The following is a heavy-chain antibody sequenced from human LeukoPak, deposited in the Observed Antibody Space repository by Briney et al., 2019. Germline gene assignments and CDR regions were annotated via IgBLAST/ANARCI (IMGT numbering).Heavy chain of an antibody. D-gene: IGHD3-22*01. CDR3: AKDTNYYDSSGFDGYFDY. V-gene: IGHV3-9*01. Sequence: PGGSLRLSCAASGFTFDDYAMHWVRQAPGKGLEWVSGISWNSGSIGYADSVKGRFTISRDNAKNSLYLQMNSLRAEDTVLYYCAKDTNYYDSSGFDGYFDYWGQGTLVTVSS. J-gene: IGHJ4*02. CDR1: GFTFDDYA. CDR2: ISWNSGSI.